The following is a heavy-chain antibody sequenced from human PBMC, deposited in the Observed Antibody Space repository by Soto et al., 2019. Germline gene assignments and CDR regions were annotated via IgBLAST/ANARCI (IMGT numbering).Heavy chain of an antibody. CDR2: IYHSGST. D-gene: IGHD2-15*01. CDR3: ASDDCGGGSCYLYAFDI. J-gene: IGHJ3*02. V-gene: IGHV4-30-2*01. CDR1: GGSISSGGYS. Sequence: QLQLQESGSGLVKPSQTLSLTCAVSGGSISSGGYSWSWIRQPPGKGLEWIGYIYHSGSTYYNPSLKRSVTITVGSSMSQFSLKLSSVTAADTAVYYSASDDCGGGSCYLYAFDIWGQGTMVTVSS.